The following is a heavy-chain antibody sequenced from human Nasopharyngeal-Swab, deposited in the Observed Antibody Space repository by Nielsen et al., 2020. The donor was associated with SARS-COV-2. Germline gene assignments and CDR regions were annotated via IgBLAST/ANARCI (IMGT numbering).Heavy chain of an antibody. V-gene: IGHV3-53*01. CDR3: ARDRFSGYMDV. Sequence: WIRQPPGKGLEWVSVIYSGGSTYYADSVKGRFTISRDSSKNTLYLQMNSLRAEDTAVYYCARDRFSGYMDVWGKGTTVTVSS. D-gene: IGHD6-25*01. CDR2: IYSGGST. J-gene: IGHJ6*03.